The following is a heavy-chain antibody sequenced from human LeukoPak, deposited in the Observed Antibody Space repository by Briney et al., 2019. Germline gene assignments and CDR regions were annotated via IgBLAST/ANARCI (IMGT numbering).Heavy chain of an antibody. Sequence: GGSLRLSCAASGFVFSHFNMHWVREAPGKGLEWGAFIFYEEGKRSYSDSVKGRFTISRDISKRTLYLQMNGLRVEDTAVYYCAKDSATWGFDSWGQGSLVSVSS. CDR2: IFYEEGKR. V-gene: IGHV3-30*02. CDR1: GFVFSHFN. J-gene: IGHJ4*02. CDR3: AKDSATWGFDS. D-gene: IGHD3-16*01.